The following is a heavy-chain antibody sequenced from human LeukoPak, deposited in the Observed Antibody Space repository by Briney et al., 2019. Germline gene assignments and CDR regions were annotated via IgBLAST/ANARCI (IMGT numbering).Heavy chain of an antibody. CDR3: ARDRYAFWSGSPNGHWFDL. V-gene: IGHV3-11*01. Sequence: GGSLRLSCAAPGFTFSDYYMSWIRQAPGKGLEWVSYISSSGSTIYYADSVKGRFTISRDNAKNSLYLQMNSLRAEDTAVYYCARDRYAFWSGSPNGHWFDLWGQGTLVSVSS. CDR2: ISSSGSTI. D-gene: IGHD3-3*01. CDR1: GFTFSDYY. J-gene: IGHJ5*02.